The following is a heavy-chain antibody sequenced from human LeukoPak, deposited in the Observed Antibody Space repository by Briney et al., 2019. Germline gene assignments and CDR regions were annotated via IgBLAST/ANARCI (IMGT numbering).Heavy chain of an antibody. J-gene: IGHJ4*02. CDR3: TRESGYSGYDVFDY. D-gene: IGHD5-12*01. CDR1: GFTFNTYS. CDR2: ISSTSRYL. Sequence: PGGSLRLSCAASGFTFNTYSMNWVRQAPGKGLEWVSSISSTSRYLYYADSVKGRFTTSRDNAKTSVFLQMNSLRAEDTAVYYCTRESGYSGYDVFDYWGQGTLVTVSS. V-gene: IGHV3-21*01.